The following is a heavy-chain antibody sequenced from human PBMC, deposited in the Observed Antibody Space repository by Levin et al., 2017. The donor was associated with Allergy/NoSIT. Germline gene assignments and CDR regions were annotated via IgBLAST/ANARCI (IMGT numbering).Heavy chain of an antibody. V-gene: IGHV4-59*01. CDR3: AGSPTVTTLYWYYYYMDG. J-gene: IGHJ6*03. Sequence: SETLSLTCTVSGGSISSYYWSWIRQPPGKGLEWIGYIYYSGSTNYNPSLKSRVTISVDTSKNQFSLKLSSVTAVDTAVYYCAGSPTVTTLYWYYYYMDGWGKGTTVTVSS. CDR1: GGSISSYY. D-gene: IGHD4-17*01. CDR2: IYYSGST.